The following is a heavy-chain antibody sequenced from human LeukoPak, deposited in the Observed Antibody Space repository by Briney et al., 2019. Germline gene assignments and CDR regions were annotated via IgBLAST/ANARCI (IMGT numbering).Heavy chain of an antibody. Sequence: PSETLSLTCTVSGGSISSNYWSWIRQPPGKGLEWIGYISYSGSTNYNPSLKSRVSVSVDKSKNQFSLKLSPVTAADTAVYYCARGAYRSAAASYWGQGTLVTVSS. V-gene: IGHV4-59*01. D-gene: IGHD6-13*01. CDR3: ARGAYRSAAASY. CDR1: GGSISSNY. CDR2: ISYSGST. J-gene: IGHJ4*02.